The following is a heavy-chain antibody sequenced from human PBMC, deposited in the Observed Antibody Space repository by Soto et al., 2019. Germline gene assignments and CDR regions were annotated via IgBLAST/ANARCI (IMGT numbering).Heavy chain of an antibody. J-gene: IGHJ6*03. D-gene: IGHD3-10*01. CDR3: ARDGRPWGFGELTHYYYYYYIDV. CDR1: GFTFSSYG. V-gene: IGHV3-33*01. CDR2: IWYDGSNK. Sequence: QVQLVESGGGVVQPGRSLRLSCAASGFTFSSYGMHWVRQAPGKGLEWVAVIWYDGSNKYYADSVKGRFTISRDNSKNTLYLQMNSLRAEDTAVYYCARDGRPWGFGELTHYYYYYYIDVWRKGTTVTVSS.